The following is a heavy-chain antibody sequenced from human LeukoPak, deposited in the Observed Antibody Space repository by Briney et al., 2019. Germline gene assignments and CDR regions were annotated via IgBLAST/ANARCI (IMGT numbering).Heavy chain of an antibody. CDR2: FDPEDGET. CDR1: GYTLTELS. Sequence: ASVKVSCKVSGYTLTELSMHSVRQAPGKGLEWMGGFDPEDGETIYAQKFQGRVTMTEVTSTDTAYIELSSLRSEHTAVYYCATEFGNWNYVGDWGQGTLVTVSS. D-gene: IGHD1-7*01. J-gene: IGHJ4*02. CDR3: ATEFGNWNYVGD. V-gene: IGHV1-24*01.